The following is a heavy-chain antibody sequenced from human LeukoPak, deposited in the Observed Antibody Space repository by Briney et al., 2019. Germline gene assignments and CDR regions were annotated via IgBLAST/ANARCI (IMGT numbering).Heavy chain of an antibody. J-gene: IGHJ4*02. V-gene: IGHV3-53*05. CDR3: ARVTRGYCSSTSCYSLAY. CDR1: GFTVSSNY. D-gene: IGHD2-2*01. Sequence: GGSLRLSCAASGFTVSSNYMSWVRQAPGKGLEWVSVIYSGGSTYYADSVKSRFTISRDNSKNTLYLQMSSLRSEDTAVYYCARVTRGYCSSTSCYSLAYWGQGTLVTVSS. CDR2: IYSGGST.